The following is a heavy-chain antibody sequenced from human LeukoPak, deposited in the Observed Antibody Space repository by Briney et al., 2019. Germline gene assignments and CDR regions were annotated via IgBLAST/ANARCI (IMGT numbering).Heavy chain of an antibody. V-gene: IGHV4-34*01. J-gene: IGHJ5*02. CDR2: INHSGST. D-gene: IGHD2-2*01. CDR3: ARGVIVVVPAARVHNWFDP. Sequence: KPSETLSLTCAVYGGSFSGYYWSWIRQPPRKGLEWIGEINHSGSTNYNPSLKSRGTISVDTSKNQFSLKLSSVTAADTAVYYCARGVIVVVPAARVHNWFDPWGQGTLVTVSS. CDR1: GGSFSGYY.